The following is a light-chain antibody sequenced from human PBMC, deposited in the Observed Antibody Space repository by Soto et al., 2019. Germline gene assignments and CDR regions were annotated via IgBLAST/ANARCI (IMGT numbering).Light chain of an antibody. J-gene: IGKJ2*01. CDR2: DAS. CDR1: QSISDW. Sequence: DIQMTQSPSTLSASVGDRVTITCRASQSISDWLAWYQQKPGKAPKLLIYDASSLESGVPSRFSGSGSGTEFTLTISSLQPDAFATYYCQQYNSYSPYTFGQGTKLEIK. CDR3: QQYNSYSPYT. V-gene: IGKV1-5*01.